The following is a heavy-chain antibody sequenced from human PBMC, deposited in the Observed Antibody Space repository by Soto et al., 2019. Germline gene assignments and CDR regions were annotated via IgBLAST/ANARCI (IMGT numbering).Heavy chain of an antibody. D-gene: IGHD3-10*01. Sequence: HPGGSLRLSCAASGFTFDEYAMHWVRQAPGKGLEWVSGISWDSGRIGYADSVTGRFTIFRDNAKNSLYLQMNSLRAEDTAFYYCAKDINRRGGYYYCYGMDVWGRGTTVTVSS. CDR1: GFTFDEYA. V-gene: IGHV3-9*01. CDR2: ISWDSGRI. J-gene: IGHJ6*02. CDR3: AKDINRRGGYYYCYGMDV.